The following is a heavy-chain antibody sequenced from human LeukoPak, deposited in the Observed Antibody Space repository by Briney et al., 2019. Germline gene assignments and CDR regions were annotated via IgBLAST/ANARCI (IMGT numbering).Heavy chain of an antibody. Sequence: GGSLRLSCAASGFTFTSFAMNWVRQAPGKGLEWVSAISGSGGSTYYADSVKGRFTVSRDNSENTLFLQMNSLRAEDTAIYYCAKDTDVVVPEYFQYWGQGTLVTVSS. CDR1: GFTFTSFA. CDR2: ISGSGGST. D-gene: IGHD2-15*01. V-gene: IGHV3-23*01. J-gene: IGHJ1*01. CDR3: AKDTDVVVPEYFQY.